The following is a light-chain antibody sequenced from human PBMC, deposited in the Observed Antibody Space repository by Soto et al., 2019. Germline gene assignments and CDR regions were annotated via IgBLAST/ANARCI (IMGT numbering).Light chain of an antibody. CDR3: QQHKTYPWT. Sequence: DSQMTQSPSTLSASVGDRVTISCRASQTISSWLAWYQQKPGKAPKLLIYEASSLESGVPSRFSGSGSGTEFTLTITSLQPDDFAIYYCQQHKTYPWTFGQVTKVEIK. J-gene: IGKJ1*01. V-gene: IGKV1-5*03. CDR2: EAS. CDR1: QTISSW.